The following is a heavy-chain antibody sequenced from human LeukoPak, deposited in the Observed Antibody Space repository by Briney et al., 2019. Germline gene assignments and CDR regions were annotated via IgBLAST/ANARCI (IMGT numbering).Heavy chain of an antibody. CDR3: ARAVEQQLGIDY. D-gene: IGHD6-13*01. V-gene: IGHV3-21*01. J-gene: IGHJ4*02. Sequence: PGGSLRLSCAASGFTFSSYSMNWVRQAPGKGLEWVSSISSSSSYIYYADSVKGRFTISRDNAKNSLYLQMNSLRAEDTAVYYCARAVEQQLGIDYWGQGTLVTVSS. CDR1: GFTFSSYS. CDR2: ISSSSSYI.